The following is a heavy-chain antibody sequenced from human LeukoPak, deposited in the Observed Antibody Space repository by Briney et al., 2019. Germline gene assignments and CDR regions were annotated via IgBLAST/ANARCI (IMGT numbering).Heavy chain of an antibody. V-gene: IGHV3-30*02. CDR2: IRYDGSNK. Sequence: SGGSLRLSCAASGFTFSNAWMSWVRQAPGKGLEWVAFIRYDGSNKYYADSVKGRFTISRDNSKNTLYLQMNSLRAEDTAVYYCANLPSIAARRGDFDYWGQGTLVTVSS. D-gene: IGHD6-6*01. J-gene: IGHJ4*02. CDR3: ANLPSIAARRGDFDY. CDR1: GFTFSNAW.